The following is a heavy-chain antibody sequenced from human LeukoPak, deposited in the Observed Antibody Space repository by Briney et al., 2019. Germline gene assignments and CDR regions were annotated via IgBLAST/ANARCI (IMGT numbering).Heavy chain of an antibody. CDR1: GVSISNYF. Sequence: SETLSLTCSVSGVSISNYFWSWIRQSAGKGLEWIGRDSIRGGTNYNPSLASRASMSIDTSKSQFSLKLTSVTAADTAVYYCARGPLMSAGGGVDPWGQGTLVIVSS. J-gene: IGHJ5*02. CDR2: DSIRGGT. V-gene: IGHV4-4*07. D-gene: IGHD6-13*01. CDR3: ARGPLMSAGGGVDP.